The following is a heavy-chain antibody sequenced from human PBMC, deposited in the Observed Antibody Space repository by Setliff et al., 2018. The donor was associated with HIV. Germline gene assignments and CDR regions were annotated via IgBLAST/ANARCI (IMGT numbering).Heavy chain of an antibody. V-gene: IGHV3-15*01. Sequence: LRLSCVASGLSFSSAWFTWVRQGPGKRLEWVGQIKSKTDGGTPDYSVPVKGRFSISRDDSNDTVYLQMKSLKSEDAGIYYCATGERYTLTYGRVPFAFDVWGQGAVVTVSS. CDR3: ATGERYTLTYGRVPFAFDV. J-gene: IGHJ3*01. CDR2: IKSKTDGGTP. D-gene: IGHD2-2*02. CDR1: GLSFSSAW.